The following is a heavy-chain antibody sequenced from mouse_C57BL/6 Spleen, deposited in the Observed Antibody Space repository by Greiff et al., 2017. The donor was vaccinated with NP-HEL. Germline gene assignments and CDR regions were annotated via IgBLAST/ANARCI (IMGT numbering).Heavy chain of an antibody. CDR2: IDPSDSYT. J-gene: IGHJ3*01. CDR3: ARRDSKAWFAY. Sequence: QVQLQQPGAELVMPGASVKLSCKASGYTFTSYWMHWVKQRPGQGLEWIGEIDPSDSYTNYNQKFKGKSTLTVDKSSSTAYMQLSSLTSEDSAVYHCARRDSKAWFAYWGQGTLVTVSA. V-gene: IGHV1-69*01. D-gene: IGHD2-5*01. CDR1: GYTFTSYW.